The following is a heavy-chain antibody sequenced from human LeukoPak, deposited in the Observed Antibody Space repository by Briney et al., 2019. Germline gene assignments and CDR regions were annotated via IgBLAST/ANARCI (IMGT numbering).Heavy chain of an antibody. CDR2: INPNSGGT. J-gene: IGHJ3*02. Sequence: ASVKVSCKASGYTFTGYYMHWVRQAPGQGLEWMGWINPNSGGTNYAQKFQGRVTMTRDTSASTAYMELSSLRSEDTAVYYCAREGRYFDWLGNGGAYDIWGQGTMVTVSS. D-gene: IGHD3-9*01. V-gene: IGHV1-2*02. CDR1: GYTFTGYY. CDR3: AREGRYFDWLGNGGAYDI.